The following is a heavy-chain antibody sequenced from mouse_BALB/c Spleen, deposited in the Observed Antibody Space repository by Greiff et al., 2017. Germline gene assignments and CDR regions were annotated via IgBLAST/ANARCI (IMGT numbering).Heavy chain of an antibody. CDR3: ARGIGYYGTYFDY. V-gene: IGHV3-2*02. J-gene: IGHJ2*01. Sequence: EVQLQESGPGLVKPSQSLSLTCTVTGYSITSDYAWNWIRQFPGNKLEWMGYISYSGSTSYNPSLKSRISITRDTSKNQFFLQLNSVTTEDTATYYCARGIGYYGTYFDYWGQGTTLTVSS. CDR1: GYSITSDYA. D-gene: IGHD1-1*01. CDR2: ISYSGST.